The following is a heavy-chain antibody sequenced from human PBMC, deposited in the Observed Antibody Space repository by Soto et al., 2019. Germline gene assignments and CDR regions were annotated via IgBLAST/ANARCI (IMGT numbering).Heavy chain of an antibody. CDR3: ARDLVYYGSGSPYYYGMDV. Sequence: SETLSLTCTVSGGSISSYYWSWIRQPPGRGLEWIGYIYYSGSTNYNPSLKSRVTISVDTSKNQFSLKLSSVTAADTAVYYCARDLVYYGSGSPYYYGMDVWGQGTTVTVSS. CDR2: IYYSGST. CDR1: GGSISSYY. D-gene: IGHD3-10*01. V-gene: IGHV4-59*01. J-gene: IGHJ6*02.